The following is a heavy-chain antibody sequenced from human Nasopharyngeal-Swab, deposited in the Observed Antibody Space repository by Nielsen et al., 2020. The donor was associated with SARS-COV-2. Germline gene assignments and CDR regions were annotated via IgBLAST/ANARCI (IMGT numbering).Heavy chain of an antibody. CDR2: IYYSGST. CDR3: ARAGSGGSCYDY. Sequence: SETLSLTCAVSGGSISSGGYYWSWIRQPPGKGLEWIGYIYYSGSTYYNPSLKSRVTISVDTSKNQFPLKLSSVTAADTAVYYCARAGSGGSCYDYWGQGTLVTVSS. J-gene: IGHJ4*02. CDR1: GGSISSGGYY. D-gene: IGHD2-15*01. V-gene: IGHV4-30-4*01.